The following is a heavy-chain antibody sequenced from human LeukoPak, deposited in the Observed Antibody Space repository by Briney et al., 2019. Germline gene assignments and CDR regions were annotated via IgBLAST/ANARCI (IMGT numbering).Heavy chain of an antibody. J-gene: IGHJ6*02. CDR1: GFTFSDYY. CDR3: AREVVVVPDYYYYGLDV. Sequence: GGSLRLSCVASGFTFSDYYMTWIRQAPGKGLEYVSHISRSGSSLYYGDSVTGRFTITRDNAKNSLYLQMNSLRVEDTAVYYCAREVVVVPDYYYYGLDVWGQGTTVTVSS. V-gene: IGHV3-11*01. CDR2: ISRSGSSL. D-gene: IGHD2-2*01.